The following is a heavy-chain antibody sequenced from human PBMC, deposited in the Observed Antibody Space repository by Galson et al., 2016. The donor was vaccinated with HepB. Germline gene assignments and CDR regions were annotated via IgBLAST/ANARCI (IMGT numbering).Heavy chain of an antibody. J-gene: IGHJ5*02. CDR3: AGVVVAATNWFDP. CDR1: GDSFDAYY. D-gene: IGHD2-15*01. V-gene: IGHV4-34*01. CDR2: INHSGST. Sequence: ETLSLTCAVYGDSFDAYYWSWIRQPPGKGLEWIGEINHSGSTKYNPSLKSRVTISVDTSKNQFSLKLTSMTAADTAVYYCAGVVVAATNWFDPWGQGTLVTVSS.